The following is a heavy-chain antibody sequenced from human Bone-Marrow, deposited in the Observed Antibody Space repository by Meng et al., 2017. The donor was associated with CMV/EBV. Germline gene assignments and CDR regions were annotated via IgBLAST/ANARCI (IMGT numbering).Heavy chain of an antibody. V-gene: IGHV2-70D*14. Sequence: GPTLVKCTPTLTLSCTFSGLSLSNSGMRVSWIRQPPGKALEGIACIDWDDDKFYSTSLKTKLTMSKETSKIQVVLTITNMCPVDTATYYGERMSSNGGMDVWGQGTTVTVSS. CDR2: IDWDDDK. CDR3: ERMSSNGGMDV. J-gene: IGHJ6*02. D-gene: IGHD1-1*01. CDR1: GLSLSNSGMR.